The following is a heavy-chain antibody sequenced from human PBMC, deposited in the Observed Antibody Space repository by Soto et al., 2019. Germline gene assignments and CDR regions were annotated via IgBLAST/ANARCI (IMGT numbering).Heavy chain of an antibody. CDR2: IYYSGST. CDR3: ARVKTSYYGSGSYYPYYFDY. V-gene: IGHV4-59*08. Sequence: SETLSLTCTVAGGSSSSYDGSWIRQPPGKGLEWIGYIYYSGSTNYNPSLKSRVNISVDTSKNQFSLKLSSVTAADTAVYYCARVKTSYYGSGSYYPYYFDYWGQGPLVTVPS. J-gene: IGHJ4*02. CDR1: GGSSSSYD. D-gene: IGHD3-10*01.